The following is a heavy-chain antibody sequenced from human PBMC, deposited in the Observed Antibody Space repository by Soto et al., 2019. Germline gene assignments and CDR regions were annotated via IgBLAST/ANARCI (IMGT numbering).Heavy chain of an antibody. CDR1: GFSLSTSGVG. J-gene: IGHJ5*02. CDR3: ARIVVAVAGTFWFDP. D-gene: IGHD6-19*01. CDR2: IYWDDDK. V-gene: IGHV2-5*02. Sequence: SGPTLVNPTQTLTLTCTFSGFSLSTSGVGVGWIRQPPGKALEWLALIYWDDDKRYSPSLKSRLTISKDTSKNQVVLTMTNMDPVDTATYYCARIVVAVAGTFWFDPWGQGTLVTVS.